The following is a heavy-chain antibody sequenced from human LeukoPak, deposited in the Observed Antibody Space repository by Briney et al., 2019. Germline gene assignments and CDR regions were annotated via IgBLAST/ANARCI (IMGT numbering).Heavy chain of an antibody. V-gene: IGHV1-69*04. CDR2: FIPILGIA. D-gene: IGHD5-18*01. CDR3: ASWGGKGYSYGYYAFDI. Sequence: SVKVSCKASGGTFSSYAISWVRQAPGQGLEWMGRFIPILGIANYAQKFQGRVTITADKSTSTAYMELSSLRSEDTAVYYCASWGGKGYSYGYYAFDIWGQGTMVTVSS. CDR1: GGTFSSYA. J-gene: IGHJ3*02.